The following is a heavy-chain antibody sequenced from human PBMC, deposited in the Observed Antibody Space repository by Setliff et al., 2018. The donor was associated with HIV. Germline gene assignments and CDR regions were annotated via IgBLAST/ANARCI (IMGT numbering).Heavy chain of an antibody. CDR3: ARGGANPSWFDS. CDR1: GFTFSASW. D-gene: IGHD3-16*01. J-gene: IGHJ5*01. CDR2: INTDGSSA. Sequence: GGSLRLSCTASGFTFSASWMHWVRQAPGKGLVWVSRINTDGSSATYADSVKGRFTNSRDNARNTLYLQMDSLRAEDTAVYYCARGGANPSWFDSWGQGTLVTVSS. V-gene: IGHV3-74*03.